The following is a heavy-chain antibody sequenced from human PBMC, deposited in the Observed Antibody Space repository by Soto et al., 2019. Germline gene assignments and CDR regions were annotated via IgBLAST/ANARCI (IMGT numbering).Heavy chain of an antibody. CDR2: IYYSGST. V-gene: IGHV4-39*01. J-gene: IGHJ2*01. CDR3: ARPRLDGDYPYWYFDL. CDR1: GGSISSSSYY. D-gene: IGHD4-17*01. Sequence: SETLSLTCTVSGGSISSSSYYWGWIRQPPGKGLEWIGSIYYSGSTYYNPSLKSRVTISVDTSKNQFSLKLSSVTAADTAVYYCARPRLDGDYPYWYFDLWGRGTLVTVSS.